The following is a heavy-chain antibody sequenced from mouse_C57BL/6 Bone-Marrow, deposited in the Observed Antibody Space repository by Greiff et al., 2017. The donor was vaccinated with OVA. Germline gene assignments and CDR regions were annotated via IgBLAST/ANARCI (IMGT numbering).Heavy chain of an antibody. Sequence: EVQGVESGGGLVQSGRSLRLSCATSGFTFSDFYMEWVRQAPGKGLEWIAASRNKANDYTTEYSASVKGRFIVSRDTSQSILYLQMNALRAEDTAIYYCARDGGTYAMDYWGQGTSVTVSS. CDR3: ARDGGTYAMDY. CDR1: GFTFSDFY. J-gene: IGHJ4*01. D-gene: IGHD3-1*01. CDR2: SRNKANDYTT. V-gene: IGHV7-1*01.